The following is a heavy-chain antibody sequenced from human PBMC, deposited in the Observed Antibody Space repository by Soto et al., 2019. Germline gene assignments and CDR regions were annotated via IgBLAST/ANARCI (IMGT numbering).Heavy chain of an antibody. CDR1: GYTFTSYA. CDR3: ARDVAAADY. D-gene: IGHD6-13*01. J-gene: IGHJ4*02. V-gene: IGHV1-3*05. CDR2: INAGNGNT. Sequence: QVQLVQSGAEEKKPGASVKVSCKASGYTFTSYAMHWVRQAPGQRLEWMGWINAGNGNTKYSQKFQGRVTITRDTSSSTASMELSSQRSEDTAVYYCARDVAAADYWGQGTLVTVSS.